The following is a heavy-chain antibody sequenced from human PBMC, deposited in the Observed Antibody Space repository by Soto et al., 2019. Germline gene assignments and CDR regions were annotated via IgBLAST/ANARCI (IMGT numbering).Heavy chain of an antibody. V-gene: IGHV1-2*04. CDR1: GYTFTGYY. J-gene: IGHJ6*02. Sequence: ASVKVSCKASGYTFTGYYMHWVRQAPGQGLEWMGWINPNSGGTNYAQKFQGWVTMTRDTSISTAYMELSRLRSDDTAVYYCARDEGLGDYVWGRGGDYYGMDVWGQGTTVTVSS. CDR2: INPNSGGT. D-gene: IGHD3-16*01. CDR3: ARDEGLGDYVWGRGGDYYGMDV.